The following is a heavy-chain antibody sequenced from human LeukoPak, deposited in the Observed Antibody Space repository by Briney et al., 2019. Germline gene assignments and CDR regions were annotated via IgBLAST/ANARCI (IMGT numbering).Heavy chain of an antibody. CDR3: ARGRGAHYYYCGMDV. Sequence: SETLSLTCAVYGGSFSGYYWSWIRQPPGKGLEWIGEINHSGSTNYNPSLKSRVTISVDTSKNQFSLKLSSVTAADTAVYYCARGRGAHYYYCGMDVWGQGTTVTVSS. D-gene: IGHD1-26*01. J-gene: IGHJ6*02. V-gene: IGHV4-34*01. CDR1: GGSFSGYY. CDR2: INHSGST.